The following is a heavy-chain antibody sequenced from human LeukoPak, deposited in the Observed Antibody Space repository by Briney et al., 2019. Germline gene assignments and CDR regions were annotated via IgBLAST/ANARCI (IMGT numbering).Heavy chain of an antibody. Sequence: ASVKVSCKASGYTFTSYYMHWVRQAPGQGLEWMGIINPSGGSTSYAQKFQGRVTMTRDTSTSTVYMGLSSLRSEDTAVYYCAREGSGWTIDYWGQGTLVTVSS. CDR2: INPSGGST. J-gene: IGHJ4*02. V-gene: IGHV1-46*01. CDR3: AREGSGWTIDY. CDR1: GYTFTSYY. D-gene: IGHD6-19*01.